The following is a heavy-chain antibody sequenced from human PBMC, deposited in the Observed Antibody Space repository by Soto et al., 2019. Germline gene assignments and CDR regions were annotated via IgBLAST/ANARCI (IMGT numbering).Heavy chain of an antibody. Sequence: EVQLVESGGGLVQPGGSLRLSCVASRFTLSNYWMSWIRQAPGKGLEWMANIRPDATEEDYIESVRGRFTISRDNAESSLHLQMDSLRAEDTAVYYCARDTRPEAFDIWGQGTMVTV. CDR3: ARDTRPEAFDI. CDR1: RFTLSNYW. D-gene: IGHD6-6*01. V-gene: IGHV3-7*01. J-gene: IGHJ3*02. CDR2: IRPDATEE.